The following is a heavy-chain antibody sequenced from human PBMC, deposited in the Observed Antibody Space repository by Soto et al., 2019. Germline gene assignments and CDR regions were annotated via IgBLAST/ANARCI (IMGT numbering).Heavy chain of an antibody. V-gene: IGHV3-43*01. D-gene: IGHD5-18*01. CDR1: GFTFDDYT. CDR2: ISWDGGST. Sequence: SGGSLRLSCAASGFTFDDYTMHWVRQAPGKGLEWVSLISWDGGSTYYADSVKGRFTISRDNSKNSLYLQMNSLRTEDTALYYCAKGKGYYYYYYGMDVWGQGTTVTVSS. J-gene: IGHJ6*02. CDR3: AKGKGYYYYYYGMDV.